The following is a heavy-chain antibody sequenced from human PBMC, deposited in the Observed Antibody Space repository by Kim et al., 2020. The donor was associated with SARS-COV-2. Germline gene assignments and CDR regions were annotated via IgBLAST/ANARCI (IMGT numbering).Heavy chain of an antibody. Sequence: SVKVSCKASGGTFSSYAISWVRQAPGQGLEWMGGIIPIFGTANYAQKFQGRVTITADESTSTAYMELSSLRSEDTAVYYCARVMSLYGDYFDYWGQGTLVTVSS. J-gene: IGHJ4*02. CDR2: IIPIFGTA. CDR1: GGTFSSYA. D-gene: IGHD2-2*02. V-gene: IGHV1-69*13. CDR3: ARVMSLYGDYFDY.